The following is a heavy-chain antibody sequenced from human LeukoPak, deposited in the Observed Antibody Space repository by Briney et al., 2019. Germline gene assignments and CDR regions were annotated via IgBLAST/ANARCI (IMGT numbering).Heavy chain of an antibody. CDR1: GFTFSSYA. CDR3: ACIAAAGDYFDY. V-gene: IGHV3-23*01. D-gene: IGHD6-13*01. Sequence: GGSLRLSCAASGFTFSSYAMSWVRQAPGKGLEWVSAISGSGGSTYYADSVKGRFTISRDNSKNTLYLQMNSLRAEVTAVYYCACIAAAGDYFDYWGQGTLVTVSS. J-gene: IGHJ4*02. CDR2: ISGSGGST.